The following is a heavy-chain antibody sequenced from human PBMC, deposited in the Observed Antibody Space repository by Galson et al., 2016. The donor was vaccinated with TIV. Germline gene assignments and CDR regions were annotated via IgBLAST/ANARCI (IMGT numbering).Heavy chain of an antibody. D-gene: IGHD3-3*01. CDR2: IGGSGGSP. CDR1: GFSFSNYA. J-gene: IGHJ4*02. V-gene: IGHV3-23*01. Sequence: LRLSCAASGFSFSNYAMSWVRQAPGRGLGWVSGIGGSGGSPNYGDSVKGRFTISRDNSKNILYLQMNSLRAEDTAVYYCAKRPIITIFGAGSNYCDSWGQGTLVTVSS. CDR3: AKRPIITIFGAGSNYCDS.